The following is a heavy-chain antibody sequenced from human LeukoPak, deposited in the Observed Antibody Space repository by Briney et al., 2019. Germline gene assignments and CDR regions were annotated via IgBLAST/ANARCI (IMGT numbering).Heavy chain of an antibody. CDR2: ISPSGDIT. V-gene: IGHV3-23*01. D-gene: IGHD3-10*01. CDR3: AKDDAWLRFGE. Sequence: GGSLRLSCAASGFTFSNHGMNWVRQAPGKGLEWVSGISPSGDITYYADSVKGRFTISRDNSKDTLYLEVISLTAEDTAVYYCAKDDAWLRFGEWSQGTLVTVSS. J-gene: IGHJ4*02. CDR1: GFTFSNHG.